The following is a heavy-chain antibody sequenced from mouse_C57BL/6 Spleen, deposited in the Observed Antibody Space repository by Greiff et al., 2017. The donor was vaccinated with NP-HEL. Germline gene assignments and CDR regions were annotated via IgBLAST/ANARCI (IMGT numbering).Heavy chain of an antibody. CDR3: ARDHYGSRPAWFAY. CDR1: GYTFTSYW. Sequence: QVQLQQPGAELVKPGASVKMSCKASGYTFTSYWITWVKQRPGQGLEWIGDIYPGSGSTNYNEKFKSKATLTVDTSSSTAYMQLSSLTSEDSAVYYCARDHYGSRPAWFAYWGQGTLVTVSA. D-gene: IGHD1-1*01. V-gene: IGHV1-55*01. CDR2: IYPGSGST. J-gene: IGHJ3*01.